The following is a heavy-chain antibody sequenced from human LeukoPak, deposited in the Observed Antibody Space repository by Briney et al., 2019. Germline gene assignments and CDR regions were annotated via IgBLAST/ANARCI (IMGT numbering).Heavy chain of an antibody. CDR2: ISYDGSNK. CDR1: GFTFSSYG. J-gene: IGHJ5*02. Sequence: GGSLRLSCAASGFTFSSYGMHWVRQAPGKGLEWVAVISYDGSNKYYADSVKGRFTISRDNSKNTLYLQMNSLRAEDTAVYYCAKNGDYGDYHWFDPWGQGTLVTVSS. V-gene: IGHV3-30*12. D-gene: IGHD4-17*01. CDR3: AKNGDYGDYHWFDP.